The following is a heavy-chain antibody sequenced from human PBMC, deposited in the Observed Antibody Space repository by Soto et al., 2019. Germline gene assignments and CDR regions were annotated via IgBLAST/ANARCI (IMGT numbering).Heavy chain of an antibody. J-gene: IGHJ6*02. D-gene: IGHD6-13*01. CDR2: INAGNGNT. Sequence: ASVKVSCKASGYTFTSYAMHWVRQAPGQRLEWMGWINAGNGNTKYSQKFQGRVTITRDTSASTAYMELNSLRAEDTAVYYCARAGGYSRTTPNKRAYDMDVWGQGTTVTVSS. V-gene: IGHV1-3*01. CDR3: ARAGGYSRTTPNKRAYDMDV. CDR1: GYTFTSYA.